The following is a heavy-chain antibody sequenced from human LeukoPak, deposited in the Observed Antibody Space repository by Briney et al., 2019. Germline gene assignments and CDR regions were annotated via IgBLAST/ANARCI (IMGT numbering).Heavy chain of an antibody. D-gene: IGHD4-17*01. V-gene: IGHV3-74*01. CDR3: ATVLDY. Sequence: GGSLTLSCAASGLSFSNHWMHWVRHAPGKGLVWVSRIDGDGSGTSYEDCVKGRFTISRDNAKNTSYLQMDSLRAEDSAVYYCATVLDYWGQGTLVTVSS. CDR1: GLSFSNHW. J-gene: IGHJ4*02. CDR2: IDGDGSGT.